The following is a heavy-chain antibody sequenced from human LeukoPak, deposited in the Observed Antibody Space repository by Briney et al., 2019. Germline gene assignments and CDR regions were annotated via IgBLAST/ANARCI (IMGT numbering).Heavy chain of an antibody. CDR2: ISSSSSYI. Sequence: GGSLRLSCAASGFTFSSYSMNWVRQAPGKGLEWVSSISSSSSYIYYADSVKGRFTISRDNAKNSLYLQMNSLRAEDTAVYYCARAIRGFLERNLYYYYYYMDVWGKGTTVTVSS. D-gene: IGHD3-3*01. V-gene: IGHV3-21*01. CDR1: GFTFSSYS. CDR3: ARAIRGFLERNLYYYYYYMDV. J-gene: IGHJ6*03.